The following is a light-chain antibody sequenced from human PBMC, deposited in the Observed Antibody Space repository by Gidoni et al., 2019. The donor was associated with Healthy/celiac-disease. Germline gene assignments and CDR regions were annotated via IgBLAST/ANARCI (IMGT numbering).Light chain of an antibody. CDR3: SSYAGSNNVV. CDR2: EVS. Sequence: QSALTQPPSASGSPGPSVTISCTGTSSDVGGYNYVSWYQQHPGKAPKLMFYEVSKRPSGVPDRFSGSKSGNTASLTVSGLQAEDEADYYCSSYAGSNNVVFGGGTKLTVL. V-gene: IGLV2-8*01. CDR1: SSDVGGYNY. J-gene: IGLJ2*01.